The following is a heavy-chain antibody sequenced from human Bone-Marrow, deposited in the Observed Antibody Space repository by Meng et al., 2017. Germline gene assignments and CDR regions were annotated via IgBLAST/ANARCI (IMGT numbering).Heavy chain of an antibody. V-gene: IGHV3-66*02. Sequence: GESLKISCAASGFTVSSNYMSWVRQAPGKGLEWVSVIYSGGSTYYADSVKGRFTISRDNSKNTLYLQMNSLRAEDTAVYYCAREGGSMGYYYDSSGYAPYFDYWGQGTRVTVSS. CDR2: IYSGGST. CDR1: GFTVSSNY. D-gene: IGHD3-22*01. CDR3: AREGGSMGYYYDSSGYAPYFDY. J-gene: IGHJ4*02.